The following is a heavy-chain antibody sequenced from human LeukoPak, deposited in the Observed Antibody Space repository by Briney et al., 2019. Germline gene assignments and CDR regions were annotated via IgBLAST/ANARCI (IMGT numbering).Heavy chain of an antibody. J-gene: IGHJ5*02. CDR2: IYYSGGT. CDR1: GGSISSYY. CDR3: ARAPGSTYSWYHSDL. Sequence: PSETLPHTCTVSGGSISSYYWSWIRQPPGKGLEWIGYIYYSGGTNYNPSLTSRVTISVDTSMNQFSLKLSSVTAADTAVYYCARAPGSTYSWYHSDLWGRGTLVTVSS. D-gene: IGHD2-2*01. V-gene: IGHV4-59*01.